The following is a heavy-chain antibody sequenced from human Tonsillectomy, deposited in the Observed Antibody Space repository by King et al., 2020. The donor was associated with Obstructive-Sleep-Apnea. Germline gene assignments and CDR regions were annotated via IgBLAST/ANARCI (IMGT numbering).Heavy chain of an antibody. CDR1: GFNFGDFQ. Sequence: QVQLVESGGGLVTPGGSLRLSCAASGFNFGDFQLTCVRQSPGPGLEWILYISATSTTHYYTHSVKGRFTIPKDNARNSLFLQMHNLRTEDTALYFCARSLRYFDIWGRGTLVTVSS. J-gene: IGHJ2*01. D-gene: IGHD3-9*01. CDR2: ISATSTTH. V-gene: IGHV3-11*01. CDR3: ARSLRYFDI.